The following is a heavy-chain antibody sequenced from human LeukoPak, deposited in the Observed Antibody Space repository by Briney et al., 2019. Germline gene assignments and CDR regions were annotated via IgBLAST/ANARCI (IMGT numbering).Heavy chain of an antibody. J-gene: IGHJ3*02. CDR3: ARGTYCGGDCYSEAFDI. Sequence: GASVKVSCKPSGYTFTSYGISWVRQAPGQGLEWMGWISAYNGNTNYAQKLQGRVTMTTDTSTSTAYMELRSLRSDDTAVYYCARGTYCGGDCYSEAFDIWGQGTMVTVSS. V-gene: IGHV1-18*01. D-gene: IGHD2-21*02. CDR2: ISAYNGNT. CDR1: GYTFTSYG.